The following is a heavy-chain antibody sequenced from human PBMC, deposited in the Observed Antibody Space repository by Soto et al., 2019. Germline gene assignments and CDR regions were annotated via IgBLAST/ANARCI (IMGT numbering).Heavy chain of an antibody. D-gene: IGHD6-13*01. CDR1: GFTFSDYY. CDR3: AISSYSSSWYFDY. CDR2: ISSSGSTI. Sequence: GGSLRLSCAASGFTFSDYYMSWIRQAPGKGLEWVSYISSSGSTIYYADSVKGRFTISRDNAKNSLYLQMNSLRAEDTAVYSCAISSYSSSWYFDYWGQGTLVTVSS. V-gene: IGHV3-11*01. J-gene: IGHJ4*02.